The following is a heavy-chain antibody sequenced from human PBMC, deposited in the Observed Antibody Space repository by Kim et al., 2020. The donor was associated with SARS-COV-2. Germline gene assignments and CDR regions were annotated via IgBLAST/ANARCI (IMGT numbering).Heavy chain of an antibody. Sequence: GGSLRLSCVASGFIFSNNWMSWVRQAPGKGLEWVANIKQDGSEKYYVDSVKGRFTISRDNPKNSLFLQMNSLKAEDTAVYFCATRPHGHDTDRYYAVFD. CDR1: GFIFSNNW. CDR3: ATRPHGHDTDRYYAVFD. V-gene: IGHV3-7*05. J-gene: IGHJ4*01. D-gene: IGHD3-10*01. CDR2: IKQDGSEK.